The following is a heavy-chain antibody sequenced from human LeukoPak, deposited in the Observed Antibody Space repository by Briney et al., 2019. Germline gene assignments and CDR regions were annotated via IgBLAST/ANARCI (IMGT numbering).Heavy chain of an antibody. J-gene: IGHJ3*02. V-gene: IGHV1-2*04. CDR1: GYTFTGYY. CDR3: ARDPQGNSKEADAFDI. CDR2: INPNSGGT. D-gene: IGHD4-23*01. Sequence: ASVKVSCKASGYTFTGYYMHWVRQAPGQGLEWMGWINPNSGGTNYAQKFQGWVTMTRDTSISTAYMELSRLRSDDTAVYYCARDPQGNSKEADAFDIWGQGTMVTVSS.